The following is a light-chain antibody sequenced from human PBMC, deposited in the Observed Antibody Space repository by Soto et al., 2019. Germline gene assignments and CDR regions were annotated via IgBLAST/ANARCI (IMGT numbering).Light chain of an antibody. CDR3: QVWDSSSDHDI. V-gene: IGLV3-21*02. J-gene: IGLJ2*01. Sequence: SSELTQPPSVSVAPGQTASITCGGNVIGSISVHWYQQKPGQAPVLVVYDDSDRPSGIPERFSGSNSRNTAPLTISRVEAGDEADYYCQVWDSSSDHDIFGGGTKPTLL. CDR2: DDS. CDR1: VIGSIS.